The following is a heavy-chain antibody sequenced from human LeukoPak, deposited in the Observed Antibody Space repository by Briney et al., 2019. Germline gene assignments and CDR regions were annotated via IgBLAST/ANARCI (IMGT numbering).Heavy chain of an antibody. J-gene: IGHJ6*02. CDR2: IYYSGST. CDR3: ARQWLAGYYYGMDV. CDR1: GGSISSGGYY. V-gene: IGHV4-61*08. Sequence: SETLSLTCTVSGGSISSGGYYWSWIRQPPGKGLEWIGYIYYSGSTNYNPSLKSRVTISVDTSKNQFSLKLSSVTAADTAVYYCARQWLAGYYYGMDVWGQGTMVTVSS. D-gene: IGHD6-19*01.